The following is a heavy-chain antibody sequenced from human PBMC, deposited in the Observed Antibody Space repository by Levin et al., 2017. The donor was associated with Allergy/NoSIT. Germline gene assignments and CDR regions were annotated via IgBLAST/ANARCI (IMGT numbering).Heavy chain of an antibody. CDR2: ISGSGGST. CDR1: GFTFSSYA. D-gene: IGHD3-22*01. CDR3: ARSPYYYDSSGYYYGPLDY. Sequence: SCAASGFTFSSYAMSWVRQAPGKGLEWVSAISGSGGSTYYADSVKGRFTISRDNSKNTLYLQMNSLRAEDTAVYYCARSPYYYDSSGYYYGPLDYWGQGTLVTVSS. J-gene: IGHJ4*02. V-gene: IGHV3-23*01.